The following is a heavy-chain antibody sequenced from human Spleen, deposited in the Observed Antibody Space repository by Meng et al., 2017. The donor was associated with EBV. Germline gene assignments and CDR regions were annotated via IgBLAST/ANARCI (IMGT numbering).Heavy chain of an antibody. Sequence: QVQLHASGPGLVKPSGTLSLTCGVSGASVSSDNWRTWVRQPPGKGLEWIGEIFHSGSTAYNPSLKSRVTISLDKSNNQFSLKLNSVTAADTAVYYCARIGVAASWDYWGQGTLVTVSS. D-gene: IGHD6-19*01. V-gene: IGHV4-4*02. J-gene: IGHJ4*02. CDR1: GASVSSDNW. CDR2: IFHSGST. CDR3: ARIGVAASWDY.